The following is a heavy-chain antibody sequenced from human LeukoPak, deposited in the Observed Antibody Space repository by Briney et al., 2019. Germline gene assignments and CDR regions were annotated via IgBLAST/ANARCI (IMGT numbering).Heavy chain of an antibody. CDR2: ISHDGSNK. J-gene: IGHJ4*02. V-gene: IGHV3-30*18. CDR3: AKDSSGYYPYYFDY. Sequence: PGGSLRLSCAASGFTFSSYGMHWVRQAPGKGLEWVAVISHDGSNKYYADSVKGRFTISRDNSKNTLYLQMNSLRAEDTAVYYCAKDSSGYYPYYFDYWGQGTLVTVSS. D-gene: IGHD3-22*01. CDR1: GFTFSSYG.